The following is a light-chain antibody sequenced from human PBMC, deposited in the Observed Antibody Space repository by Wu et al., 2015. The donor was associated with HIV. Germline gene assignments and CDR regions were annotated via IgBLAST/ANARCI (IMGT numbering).Light chain of an antibody. V-gene: IGKV1-27*01. Sequence: DIRMTQSPSSLSASVGDRVTITCRASQGISNHLARYQQKPGKIPKLLINAASTLQSGVPTRFSGGGSGTDFTLTISSLQPEDVATYYCQKXNSVPWTFGQGTKVEIK. J-gene: IGKJ1*01. CDR2: AAS. CDR3: QKXNSVPWT. CDR1: QGISNH.